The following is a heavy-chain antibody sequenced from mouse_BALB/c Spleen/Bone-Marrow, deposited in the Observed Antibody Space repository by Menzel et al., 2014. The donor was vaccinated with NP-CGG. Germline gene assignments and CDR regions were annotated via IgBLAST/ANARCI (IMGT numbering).Heavy chain of an antibody. D-gene: IGHD2-14*01. CDR2: ISNGGGST. CDR1: GFIFSYYA. Sequence: VQLKESGGGLVKPGGSLKLSCAASGFIFSYYAMSWVRQSPEKRLEWVAYISNGGGSTYYPDAVKGRFTISRDNAKNSLYLQMSSLKSEDTAMYYCTRHGEVRRFYYALDYWGQGTSVTVSS. V-gene: IGHV5-12-2*01. CDR3: TRHGEVRRFYYALDY. J-gene: IGHJ4*01.